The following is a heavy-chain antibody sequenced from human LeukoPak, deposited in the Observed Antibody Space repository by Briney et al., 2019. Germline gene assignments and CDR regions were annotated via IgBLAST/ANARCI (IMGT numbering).Heavy chain of an antibody. V-gene: IGHV3-9*01. Sequence: PGMSLRLSCAASGFTFDDYAMHWVRQGPGKGLEWVSGISWNSGSIGYADSVKGRFTISRDNAKNSLYLQMNSLRAEDTALYYCAKDIGYYYDSSGYPDYWGQGTLVTVSS. CDR2: ISWNSGSI. J-gene: IGHJ4*02. CDR3: AKDIGYYYDSSGYPDY. D-gene: IGHD3-22*01. CDR1: GFTFDDYA.